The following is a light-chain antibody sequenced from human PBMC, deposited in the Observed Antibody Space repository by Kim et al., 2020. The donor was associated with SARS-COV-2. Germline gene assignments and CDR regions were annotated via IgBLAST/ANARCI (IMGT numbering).Light chain of an antibody. CDR1: SSNIGVNF. J-gene: IGLJ2*01. CDR3: AAWDDSLSGVV. CDR2: TTN. Sequence: GQRVTISCSGSSSNIGVNFVYWYQQFPGTAPKLLIYTTNQRPSGVPDRFSGSKSGTSASLAISGLRSEDEADYYCAAWDDSLSGVVFGGGTQLTVL. V-gene: IGLV1-47*01.